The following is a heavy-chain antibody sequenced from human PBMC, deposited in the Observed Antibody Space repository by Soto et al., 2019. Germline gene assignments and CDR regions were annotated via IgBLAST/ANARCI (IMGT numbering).Heavy chain of an antibody. CDR3: ARAYSSGYYFRLXP. CDR2: INHSGST. J-gene: IGHJ5*02. D-gene: IGHD3-22*01. CDR1: GGSFSGYY. V-gene: IGHV4-34*01. Sequence: SETLSLTCAVYGGSFSGYYWSWIRQPPGKGLEWIGEINHSGSTNYNPSLKSRVTISVDTSKNQFSLKLSSVTAADTAVYYCARAYSSGYYFRLXPWGQGTLVTVSS.